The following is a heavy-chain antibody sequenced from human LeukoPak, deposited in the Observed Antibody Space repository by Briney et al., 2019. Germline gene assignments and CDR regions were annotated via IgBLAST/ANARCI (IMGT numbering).Heavy chain of an antibody. CDR2: ILPDGSQK. Sequence: GGSLRLSCVASDFTFDFYWMTWVRQAPGKGLEWLANILPDGSQKYYVDSVKGRFTISRDNPKNSLYLQINNLRAEDTAVYYCARPLDSSNNYFDYWGQGTLVTVSA. CDR1: DFTFDFYW. D-gene: IGHD6-13*01. CDR3: ARPLDSSNNYFDY. J-gene: IGHJ4*02. V-gene: IGHV3-7*01.